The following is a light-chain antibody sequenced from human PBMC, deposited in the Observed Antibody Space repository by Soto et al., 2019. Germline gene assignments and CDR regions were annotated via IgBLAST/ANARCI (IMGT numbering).Light chain of an antibody. CDR2: DVS. Sequence: QSVLTQPASVSGSPGQSITISCTGTSSDVGGYNYVSWYQQHPGKAPKLMIYDVSNRPSGVSNRFSGSKSGNTASLTISGLQVEDEADYYCSSSTSSSTVVFSGGTKLTVL. V-gene: IGLV2-14*01. CDR3: SSSTSSSTVV. CDR1: SSDVGGYNY. J-gene: IGLJ2*01.